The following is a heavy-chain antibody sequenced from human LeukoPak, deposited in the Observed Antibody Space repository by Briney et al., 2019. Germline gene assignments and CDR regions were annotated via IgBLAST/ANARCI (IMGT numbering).Heavy chain of an antibody. CDR3: ARNGCGGDCYSGGAFDI. V-gene: IGHV4-59*01. CDR1: GGSISSYY. CDR2: IYYSGST. Sequence: PSETLSLTCTVSGGSISSYYWSWIRQPPGKGLEWIGYIYYSGSTNYNPSLKSRVTISVDTSKNQFSLKLTSVTAADTAVYYCARNGCGGDCYSGGAFDIWGQGTMVTVSS. D-gene: IGHD2-21*02. J-gene: IGHJ3*02.